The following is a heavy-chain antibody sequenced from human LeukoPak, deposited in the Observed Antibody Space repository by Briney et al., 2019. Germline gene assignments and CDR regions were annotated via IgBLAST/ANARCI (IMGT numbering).Heavy chain of an antibody. D-gene: IGHD3-22*01. V-gene: IGHV3-33*08. CDR2: IWYDGSNK. CDR1: GFTFSDYG. Sequence: GRSLRLSCAASGFTFSDYGMHWVRQAPGKGLEWVAVIWYDGSNKYYADSVKGRFTISRDDSKNTLYLQMNSLRAEDTAVYYCARASSRDSSGYYFDYWGQGTLVTVSS. J-gene: IGHJ4*02. CDR3: ARASSRDSSGYYFDY.